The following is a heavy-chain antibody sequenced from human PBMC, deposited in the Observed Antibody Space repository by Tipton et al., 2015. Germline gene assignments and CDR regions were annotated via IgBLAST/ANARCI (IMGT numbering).Heavy chain of an antibody. J-gene: IGHJ4*02. D-gene: IGHD5-18*01. V-gene: IGHV3-53*01. Sequence: SLRLSCEGSGFTFSSYSIVWVRQAPGKGLECVSIMYSDGTTYFADSVKGRFTISRDNSKDTLYLQMNSLRAEDTAVYYCAKEITSYGYVGFDYWGQGTLVTVSS. CDR3: AKEITSYGYVGFDY. CDR2: MYSDGTT. CDR1: GFTFSSYS.